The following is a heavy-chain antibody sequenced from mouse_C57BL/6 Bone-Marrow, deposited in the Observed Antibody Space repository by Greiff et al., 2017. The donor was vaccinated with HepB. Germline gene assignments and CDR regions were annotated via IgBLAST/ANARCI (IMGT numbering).Heavy chain of an antibody. CDR3: ARGPWTVYWYFDV. CDR2: ISYDGSN. CDR1: GYSITSGYY. V-gene: IGHV3-6*01. Sequence: DVKVEESGPGLVKPSQSLSLTCSVTGYSITSGYYWNWIRQFPGNKLEWMGYISYDGSNNYNPSLKNRISITRDTSKNQFFLKLNSVTTEDTATYYCARGPWTVYWYFDVWGTGTTVTVSS. J-gene: IGHJ1*03.